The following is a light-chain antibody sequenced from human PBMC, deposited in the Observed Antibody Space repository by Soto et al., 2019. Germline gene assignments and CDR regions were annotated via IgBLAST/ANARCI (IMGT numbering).Light chain of an antibody. Sequence: EIVMTQSPATLSVSPGERATLSCRASQSVSSNLAWYQQKPGQAPRLLIYGASTRATGIPARFSGSGSGTEFTLTISSLQSEDFAVYYCQQYHNWPRSFGPGTKVDIK. J-gene: IGKJ3*01. CDR1: QSVSSN. V-gene: IGKV3-15*01. CDR3: QQYHNWPRS. CDR2: GAS.